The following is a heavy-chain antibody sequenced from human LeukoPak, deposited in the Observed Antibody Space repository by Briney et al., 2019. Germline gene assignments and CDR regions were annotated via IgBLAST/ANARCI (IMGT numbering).Heavy chain of an antibody. CDR3: ARDSSDYVWGSYRNNFDY. D-gene: IGHD3-16*02. CDR2: IYYSGST. J-gene: IGHJ4*02. CDR1: GGSISSYY. V-gene: IGHV4-59*01. Sequence: SETLSLTCTVSGGSISSYYWSWIRQPPGKGLEWIGYIYYSGSTNYNPSLKSRVTISVDTSKNQFSLKLSSVTAADTAVYYCARDSSDYVWGSYRNNFDYWGQGTLVTVSS.